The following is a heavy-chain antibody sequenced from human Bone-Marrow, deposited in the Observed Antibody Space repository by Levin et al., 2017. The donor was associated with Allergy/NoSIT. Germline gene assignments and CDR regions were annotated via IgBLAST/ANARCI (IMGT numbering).Heavy chain of an antibody. V-gene: IGHV1-69*13. CDR1: GGTFSTHV. D-gene: IGHD4-11*01. CDR2: IVPALRAA. CDR3: AMGRLQYYFDY. J-gene: IGHJ4*02. Sequence: GASVKVSCKASGGTFSTHVISWLRQAPGQGLEWMGGIVPALRAANSAQKFQGRVTVTADESTRTAYMELSSLTSEDTAVYFCAMGRLQYYFDYWGQGTLVTVSS.